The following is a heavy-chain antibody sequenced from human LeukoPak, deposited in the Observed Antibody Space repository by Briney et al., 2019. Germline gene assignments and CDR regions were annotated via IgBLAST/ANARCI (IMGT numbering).Heavy chain of an antibody. CDR1: GFTFINYA. J-gene: IGHJ6*04. Sequence: GGSLRLSCAASGFTFINYAMHWVRQAPGKGLEWVAVISYDGSNKYYADSVKGRFTISRDNAKNSLYLQMNSLRAEDTAVYYCAELGITMIGGVWGKGTTVTISS. V-gene: IGHV3-30*04. CDR2: ISYDGSNK. D-gene: IGHD3-10*02. CDR3: AELGITMIGGV.